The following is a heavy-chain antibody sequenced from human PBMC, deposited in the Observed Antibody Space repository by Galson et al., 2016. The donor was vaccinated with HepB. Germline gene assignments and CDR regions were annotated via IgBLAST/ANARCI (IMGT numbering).Heavy chain of an antibody. V-gene: IGHV3-9*01. J-gene: IGHJ5*02. CDR2: ISWNSGNT. CDR1: GFTFDDYA. CDR3: AKAAQYCSSSSCRNWFDP. D-gene: IGHD2-2*01. Sequence: SLRLSCAASGFTFDDYAMRWVRQAPGKGLEWVSGISWNSGNTGYADSVKGRFTISIDNAKDSLYLQMNSLRPEDTALYFCAKAAQYCSSSSCRNWFDPWGLGTLVTVSS.